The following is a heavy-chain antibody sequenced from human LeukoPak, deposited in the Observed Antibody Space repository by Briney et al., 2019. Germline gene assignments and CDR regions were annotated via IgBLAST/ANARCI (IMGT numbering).Heavy chain of an antibody. V-gene: IGHV4-59*12. Sequence: PSETLSLTCTVSGGSISSYYWSWIRQPPGKGLEWIGYIYYSGSTNYNPSLKSRVTMSVDTSKNQFFLKLFSVTAADTAVYYCARDLGGYNYGYSFDFWGQGTLVTVSS. D-gene: IGHD5-18*01. CDR1: GGSISSYY. CDR2: IYYSGST. J-gene: IGHJ4*02. CDR3: ARDLGGYNYGYSFDF.